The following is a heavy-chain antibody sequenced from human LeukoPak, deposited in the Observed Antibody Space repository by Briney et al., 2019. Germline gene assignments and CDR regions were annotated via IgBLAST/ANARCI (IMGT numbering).Heavy chain of an antibody. CDR1: AGSISNGDYY. J-gene: IGHJ4*01. CDR3: ARQLPTAAADTRGYFDY. V-gene: IGHV4-39*01. D-gene: IGHD6-25*01. Sequence: SESLSLTCSVSAGSISNGDYYWGWLRQAPGKGLEWISCIFYDESNHYYPSLKSRASISVDTSKTQFSLKLTFATAADAAMYDCARQLPTAAADTRGYFDYWGQGTVVTVSS. CDR2: IFYDESN.